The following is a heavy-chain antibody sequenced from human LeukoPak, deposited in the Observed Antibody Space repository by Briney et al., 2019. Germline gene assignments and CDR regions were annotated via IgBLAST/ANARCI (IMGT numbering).Heavy chain of an antibody. CDR2: IWYDGSNK. Sequence: GGCLRLSCAASGFTFSSYGMHWVRQAPGKGLEWVAVIWYDGSNKYYADSVKGRFTISRDNSKNTLYLQMNSLRAEDTAVYYCARVGRYCRSTSCYVDCWGQGTLVTVSS. D-gene: IGHD2-2*01. CDR1: GFTFSSYG. J-gene: IGHJ4*02. V-gene: IGHV3-33*01. CDR3: ARVGRYCRSTSCYVDC.